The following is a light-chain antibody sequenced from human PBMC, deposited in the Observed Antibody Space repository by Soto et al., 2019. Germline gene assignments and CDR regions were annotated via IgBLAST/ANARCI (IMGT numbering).Light chain of an antibody. J-gene: IGKJ5*01. CDR3: QQYGSSPIT. V-gene: IGKV3-20*01. CDR1: QSVSSSY. CDR2: GAS. Sequence: EIVLTQSPGTLSLSPGERATLSCRASQSVSSSYLGWYQQKPGQAPRLLVYGASSRATGIPDRFSGFGSGTDFTLTISRLEPEDFAVYFCQQYGSSPITFGQGTRLEI.